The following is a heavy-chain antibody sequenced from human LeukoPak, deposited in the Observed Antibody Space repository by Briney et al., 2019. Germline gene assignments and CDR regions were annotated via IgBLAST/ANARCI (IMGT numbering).Heavy chain of an antibody. CDR2: INPNSGGT. Sequence: ASVTVSCTASGYTFTGYYMHWLRQAPGQGLEWMGWINPNSGGTNYAQKFQGRVTMTRDTSISTAYMELSRLRSDDTAVYYCARASGDIVVVVAATPRYYFDYWGQGTLVTVSS. V-gene: IGHV1-2*02. D-gene: IGHD2-15*01. CDR1: GYTFTGYY. J-gene: IGHJ4*02. CDR3: ARASGDIVVVVAATPRYYFDY.